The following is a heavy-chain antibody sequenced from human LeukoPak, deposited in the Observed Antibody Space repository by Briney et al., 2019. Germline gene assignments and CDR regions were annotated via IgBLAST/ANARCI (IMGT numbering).Heavy chain of an antibody. V-gene: IGHV3-53*01. CDR3: ARAKSSYFDY. CDR1: GFTFSSYA. Sequence: GGSLRLSCAASGFTFSSYAMSWVRQAPGKGLEWVSVIYSGGSTYYADSVKGRFTISRDNSKNTLYLQMNSLRAEDTAVYYCARAKSSYFDYWGQGTLVTVSS. J-gene: IGHJ4*02. CDR2: IYSGGST.